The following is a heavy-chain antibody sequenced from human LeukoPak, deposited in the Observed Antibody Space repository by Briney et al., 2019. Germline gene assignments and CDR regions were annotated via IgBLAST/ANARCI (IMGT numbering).Heavy chain of an antibody. J-gene: IGHJ5*02. CDR1: GGSISSGGYS. CDR2: IYHSGST. Sequence: SQTLSLTCAVSGGSISSGGYSWSWIRQPPGKGLEWIGYIYHSGSTYNNPSLKSRVTISVDRSKNQFSLKLSSVTAADTAVYYCARDLEGGAWFDPWGQGTLVTVSS. CDR3: ARDLEGGAWFDP. V-gene: IGHV4-30-2*01. D-gene: IGHD1-1*01.